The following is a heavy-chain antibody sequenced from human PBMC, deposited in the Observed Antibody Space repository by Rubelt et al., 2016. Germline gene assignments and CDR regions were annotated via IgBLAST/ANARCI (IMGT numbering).Heavy chain of an antibody. CDR3: ARRYPYYYYAMDV. CDR1: GFTLNTYW. J-gene: IGHJ6*02. V-gene: IGHV3-74*01. D-gene: IGHD2-15*01. Sequence: EVQLVESGGGLVQPGGSLRLSCAASGFTLNTYWMHWVRQVPGKGLMWVSRINSDGSSTNYADSVQSRFTISRDNAKNTRNLQMNSLRAGYTDVYFCARRYPYYYYAMDVRGQGTTVTVSS. CDR2: INSDGSST.